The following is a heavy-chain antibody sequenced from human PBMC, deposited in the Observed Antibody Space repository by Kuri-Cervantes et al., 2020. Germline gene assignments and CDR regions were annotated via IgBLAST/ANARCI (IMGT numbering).Heavy chain of an antibody. J-gene: IGHJ3*02. CDR1: GYSISSGYY. D-gene: IGHD6-19*01. V-gene: IGHV4-38-2*02. CDR2: IYHSGST. CDR3: ASPKSSGWYKWDAFDI. Sequence: GSLRLSCTASGYSISSGYYWGWIRQPPGKGLEWIGSIYHSGSTYYNPSLKSRVTISVDTSKNQFSLKLSSVTAADTAVYYCASPKSSGWYKWDAFDIWGQGTMVTVSS.